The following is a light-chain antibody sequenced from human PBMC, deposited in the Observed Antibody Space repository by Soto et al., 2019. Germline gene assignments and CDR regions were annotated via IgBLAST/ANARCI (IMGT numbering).Light chain of an antibody. J-gene: IGKJ3*01. V-gene: IGKV3-20*01. CDR2: GAS. CDR3: QQLNSYQFT. Sequence: EIVLTQSPGTLSLSPGERATLSCRASQSVSSSYLAWYQQKPGQAPRLLIYGASTRATGIPDRFSGSGSGTDFTLSISRLEPEDFAVYYCQQLNSYQFTFGPGTKVDIK. CDR1: QSVSSSY.